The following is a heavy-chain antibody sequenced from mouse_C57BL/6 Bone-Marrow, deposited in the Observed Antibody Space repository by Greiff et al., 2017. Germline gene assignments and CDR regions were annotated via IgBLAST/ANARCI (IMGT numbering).Heavy chain of an antibody. CDR2: IWSGGST. CDR1: GFSLTSYG. J-gene: IGHJ1*03. D-gene: IGHD1-1*01. Sequence: VQLQQSGPGLVQPSQSLSITCTVSGFSLTSYGVHWVRQSPGKGLEWLGVIWSGGSTDYNAAFISRLSISKDNSKSQVFFKMNSLQADDTAIYYCLLYYGSSYDWYFDVWGTGTTVTVSS. V-gene: IGHV2-2*01. CDR3: LLYYGSSYDWYFDV.